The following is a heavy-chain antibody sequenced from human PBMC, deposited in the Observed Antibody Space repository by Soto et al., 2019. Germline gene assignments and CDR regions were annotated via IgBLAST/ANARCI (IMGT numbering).Heavy chain of an antibody. J-gene: IGHJ4*02. Sequence: EVQLLESGGVLVQPGGSLRLSCAASGFTFSSYAMSWVRQAPGKGLEWVSGLSGSGGTTYYADSVKGRFTISRDNSKNRLDRQVTGRRGEDRAVYYWAKGLEAGGTCFRYFGYWGQGALVTGSS. D-gene: IGHD6-13*01. CDR2: LSGSGGTT. CDR3: AKGLEAGGTCFRYFGY. CDR1: GFTFSSYA. V-gene: IGHV3-23*01.